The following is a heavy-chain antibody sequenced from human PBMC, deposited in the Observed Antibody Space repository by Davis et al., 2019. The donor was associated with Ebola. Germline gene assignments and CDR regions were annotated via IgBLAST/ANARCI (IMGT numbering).Heavy chain of an antibody. D-gene: IGHD5-18*01. CDR3: ARQASGYSYRAFDI. V-gene: IGHV3-23*01. CDR1: GFTFSSYA. CDR2: IVGGGVNT. Sequence: GESLKISCAASGFTFSSYAMSWVRQAPGKGLEWVSTIVGGGVNTYCADSVKGRFSISRDNSRNILYLQMNSLRVEDTAVYYCARQASGYSYRAFDIWGQGTMVTVSS. J-gene: IGHJ3*02.